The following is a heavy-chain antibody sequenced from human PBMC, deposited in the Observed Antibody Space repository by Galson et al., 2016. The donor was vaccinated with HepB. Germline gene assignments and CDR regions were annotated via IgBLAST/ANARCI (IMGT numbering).Heavy chain of an antibody. Sequence: SLRLSCAASGFTFSDYYMSWIRQAPGKGLEWVSYISSSSGYITYTDSVKGRFTISRDNAKNSMFLQMNSLRAEGTALYYCARMYYYGTGRYYNRNLFDSWGQGIQVTVSS. CDR3: ARMYYYGTGRYYNRNLFDS. V-gene: IGHV3-11*06. D-gene: IGHD3-10*01. CDR1: GFTFSDYY. CDR2: ISSSSGYI. J-gene: IGHJ4*02.